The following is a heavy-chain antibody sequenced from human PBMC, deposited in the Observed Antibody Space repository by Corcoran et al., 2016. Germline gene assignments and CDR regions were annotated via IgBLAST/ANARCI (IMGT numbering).Heavy chain of an antibody. CDR3: ARGGPIAGAGTGDDAFDI. J-gene: IGHJ3*02. CDR2: INHSGST. Sequence: QVQLQQWGTGLLKPSETLSLTCAVYGGSFSGYYWSWIRQPPGKGLEWIGEINHSGSTNYNPSLKSRVTISVDTSKNQFSLKLSSVTAADTAVYYCARGGPIAGAGTGDDAFDIWGQGTMVTVSS. D-gene: IGHD6-19*01. CDR1: GGSFSGYY. V-gene: IGHV4-34*01.